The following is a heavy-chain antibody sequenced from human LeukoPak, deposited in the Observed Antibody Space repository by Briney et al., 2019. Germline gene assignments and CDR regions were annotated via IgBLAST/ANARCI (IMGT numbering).Heavy chain of an antibody. V-gene: IGHV4-30-2*01. J-gene: IGHJ4*02. CDR2: IYHSGST. D-gene: IGHD3-22*01. CDR1: GGSISSGGYC. Sequence: SQTLSLTCAVSGGSISSGGYCWSWIRQPPGRGLEWVGYIYHSGSTYYNPSLKSRVTISVDRSKNQFSLKLSSVTAADTAVYYYARVRGLGYYDSSGYLHYWGQGTLVTVSS. CDR3: ARVRGLGYYDSSGYLHY.